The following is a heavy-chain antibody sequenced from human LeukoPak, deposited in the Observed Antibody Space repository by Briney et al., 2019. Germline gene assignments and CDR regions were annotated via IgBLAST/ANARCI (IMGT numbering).Heavy chain of an antibody. CDR1: GGSISSGDYY. Sequence: SQTLSPTCTVSGGSISSGDYYWSWIRQPPGKGLEWIGYIYYSGSTYYNPSLKSRVTISVDTSKNQLSLKLSSVTAADTAVYYCARDEYYYGSGSRYYYYGMDVWGQGTTVTVSS. D-gene: IGHD3-10*01. V-gene: IGHV4-30-4*01. CDR3: ARDEYYYGSGSRYYYYGMDV. J-gene: IGHJ6*02. CDR2: IYYSGST.